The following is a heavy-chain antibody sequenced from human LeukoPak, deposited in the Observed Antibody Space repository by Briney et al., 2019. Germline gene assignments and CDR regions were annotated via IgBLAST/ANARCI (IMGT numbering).Heavy chain of an antibody. CDR3: ARGRWAYDFWSGYPFDY. D-gene: IGHD3-3*01. CDR2: ISAYNGNT. V-gene: IGHV1-18*01. CDR1: GGTFSSYA. J-gene: IGHJ4*02. Sequence: GASVKVSCKASGGTFSSYAISWVRQAPGQGLEWMGWISAYNGNTNYAQKLQGRVTMTTDTSTSTAYMELRSLRSDDTAVYYCARGRWAYDFWSGYPFDYWGQGTLVTVSS.